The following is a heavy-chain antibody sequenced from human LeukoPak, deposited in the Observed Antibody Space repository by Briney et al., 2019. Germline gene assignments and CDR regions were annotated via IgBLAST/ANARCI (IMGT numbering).Heavy chain of an antibody. CDR1: GGSISSYY. J-gene: IGHJ4*02. Sequence: SETLSLTCTVSGGSISSYYWSWIRQPPGKGLEWIGYIYYSGSTNYNPSLKSRVTISVDTSKNQFSLKLSSVTAADTAVYYCARYSSSGVDYWGQGTLVTVSS. CDR3: ARYSSSGVDY. CDR2: IYYSGST. D-gene: IGHD6-13*01. V-gene: IGHV4-59*01.